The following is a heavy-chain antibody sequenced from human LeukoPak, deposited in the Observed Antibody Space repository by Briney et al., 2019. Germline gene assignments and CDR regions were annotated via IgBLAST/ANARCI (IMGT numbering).Heavy chain of an antibody. J-gene: IGHJ6*04. Sequence: GGSLRFSCAASRFTFSSYEMNWVRQAPGKGLEWVSYISSSGSTIYYADSVKGRFTISRDNAKNPLYLQMNSLRAEDTAVYYCAELGITMIGGVWGKGTTVTVSS. CDR1: RFTFSSYE. CDR3: AELGITMIGGV. CDR2: ISSSGSTI. V-gene: IGHV3-48*03. D-gene: IGHD3-10*02.